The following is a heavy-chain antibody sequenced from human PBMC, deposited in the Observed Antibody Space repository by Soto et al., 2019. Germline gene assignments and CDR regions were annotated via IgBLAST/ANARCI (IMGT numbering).Heavy chain of an antibody. Sequence: SETLSLTCAVYGGSFSGYYWSWIRQPPGKGLEWIGEINHSGSTNYNPSLKSRVTISVDTSKNQFSLKLSSVTAADTAVYYCARKGHRRITMVRGVLPYYYGMDVWGQGTTVTVSS. CDR1: GGSFSGYY. CDR3: ARKGHRRITMVRGVLPYYYGMDV. CDR2: INHSGST. V-gene: IGHV4-34*01. D-gene: IGHD3-10*01. J-gene: IGHJ6*02.